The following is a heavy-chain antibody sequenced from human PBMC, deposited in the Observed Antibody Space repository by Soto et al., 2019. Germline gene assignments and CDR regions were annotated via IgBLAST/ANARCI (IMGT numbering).Heavy chain of an antibody. D-gene: IGHD6-13*01. Sequence: QVQLQQSGPGLVKPSQTLSLTCAISGDSVSSNSAAWNWIRQSPSRVLEWLGRTTFRSKLYNDYAVSVKSRITVNPDTSKNQFSLQLNSRTTDDTAVYYCARGGGAAPGTWAFEIWGQGTMVAVSS. V-gene: IGHV6-1*01. CDR1: GDSVSSNSAA. J-gene: IGHJ3*02. CDR2: TTFRSKLYN. CDR3: ARGGGAAPGTWAFEI.